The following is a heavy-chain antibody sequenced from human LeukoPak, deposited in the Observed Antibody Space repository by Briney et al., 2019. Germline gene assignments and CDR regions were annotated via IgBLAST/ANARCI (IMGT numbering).Heavy chain of an antibody. CDR1: LDSTTSNF. D-gene: IGHD6-13*01. J-gene: IGHJ4*02. CDR2: LYYSGNT. Sequence: PSETLSLTCTVSLDSTTSNFWSWVRQPPGKGLEWIGSLYYSGNTYYNPSLKSRVTISVDTSKTQFSLRLSSVTAADTAVYYCARAGANGIEAAGSLRYWGQGTLVTVSS. CDR3: ARAGANGIEAAGSLRY. V-gene: IGHV4-39*07.